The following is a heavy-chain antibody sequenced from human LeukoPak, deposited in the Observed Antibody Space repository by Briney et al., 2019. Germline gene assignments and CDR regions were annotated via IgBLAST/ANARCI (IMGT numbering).Heavy chain of an antibody. J-gene: IGHJ4*02. D-gene: IGHD3-10*01. CDR1: AGSIRNYY. V-gene: IGHV4-4*07. Sequence: SETLSLTRTVSAGSIRNYYWSWIRQPAGKGLEWIGRIYDSGKTNYNPSLKSRVTMSVDTSKNQFSLKLSSVTAADTAVYYCARDYGSGINAYWGQGTLVTVSS. CDR2: IYDSGKT. CDR3: ARDYGSGINAY.